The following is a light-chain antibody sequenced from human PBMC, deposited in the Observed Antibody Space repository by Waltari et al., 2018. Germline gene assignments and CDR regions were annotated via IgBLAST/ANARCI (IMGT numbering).Light chain of an antibody. CDR2: GAS. Sequence: EIVLTQSPGTLSLSPGESATLSCRTSQSVTRAFAWYQQKPGHAPRLLIYGASNSATGIPYRFSGSGSGTDFSLTISSLEPEDFAVYYCQHYLRLPVTFGQGTKVEVK. CDR1: QSVTRAF. V-gene: IGKV3-20*01. J-gene: IGKJ1*01. CDR3: QHYLRLPVT.